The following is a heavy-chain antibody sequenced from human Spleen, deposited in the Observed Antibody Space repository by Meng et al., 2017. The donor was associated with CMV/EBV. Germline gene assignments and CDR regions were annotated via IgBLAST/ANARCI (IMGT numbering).Heavy chain of an antibody. Sequence: SVKVSCKASGYTFTGYYMHWVRQAPGQGLEWMGWINPNSGGTNYAQKFQGRVTMTRDTSISTAYMELSRLRSDDTAVYYCARDFWSGYSSTYYYGMDVWGQGTTVTVSS. J-gene: IGHJ6*02. D-gene: IGHD3-3*01. CDR3: ARDFWSGYSSTYYYGMDV. CDR1: GYTFTGYY. CDR2: INPNSGGT. V-gene: IGHV1-2*02.